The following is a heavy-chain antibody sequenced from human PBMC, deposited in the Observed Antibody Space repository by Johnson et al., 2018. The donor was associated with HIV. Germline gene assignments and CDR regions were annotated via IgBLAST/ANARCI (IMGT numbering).Heavy chain of an antibody. V-gene: IGHV3-20*04. J-gene: IGHJ3*02. CDR3: ARGCSVLQHLEWSFADFDI. D-gene: IGHD3-3*01. CDR1: GFTFHDYC. Sequence: VLLVESGGGVVRPGGSLRLSCAASGFTFHDYCMSWVRQAPGKGLEWLSGISCNGADTYYADSVKGRFTVSRDSAKNSLYLQMTSLRAEDTALYYCARGCSVLQHLEWSFADFDIWGHGTMVTVAS. CDR2: ISCNGADT.